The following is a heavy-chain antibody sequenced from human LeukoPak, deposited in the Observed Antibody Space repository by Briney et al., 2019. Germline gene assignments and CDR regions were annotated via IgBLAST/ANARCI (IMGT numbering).Heavy chain of an antibody. CDR1: GFTFSSYE. D-gene: IGHD2-21*02. V-gene: IGHV3-48*03. J-gene: IGHJ4*02. CDR3: ARDPDEIAYCGGDCYSGYFDY. Sequence: PGGSLRLSCAASGFTFSSYEMNWVRQAPGKGLEWVSYISKSGSTIYYADSVKGRFTISRDNAKNSLYLQMNSLRAEDTAVYYCARDPDEIAYCGGDCYSGYFDYWGQGTLVTVSS. CDR2: ISKSGSTI.